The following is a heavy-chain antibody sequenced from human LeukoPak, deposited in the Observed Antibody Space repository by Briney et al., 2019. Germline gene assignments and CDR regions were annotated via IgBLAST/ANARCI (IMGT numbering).Heavy chain of an antibody. D-gene: IGHD6-19*01. CDR2: IYHSGST. V-gene: IGHV4-38-2*02. J-gene: IGHJ3*02. CDR1: GYSISSGYY. CDR3: ARGLGNRVAGTRGRDAFDI. Sequence: SETLSLTCTVSGYSISSGYYWGWIRQPPGKGLEWIGSIYHSGSTYYNPSLKSRVTISVDTSKNQFSLKLSSVTAADTAVYYCARGLGNRVAGTRGRDAFDIWGQGTMVTVSS.